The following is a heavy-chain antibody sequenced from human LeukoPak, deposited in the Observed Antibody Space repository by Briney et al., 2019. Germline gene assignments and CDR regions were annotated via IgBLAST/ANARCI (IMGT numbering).Heavy chain of an antibody. Sequence: GGSLRLSCAASGFTFSSYWMNWASQAPGKGLEWVASINHNGNVNYYVDSVKGRFTISRDNVKNSLYLQMSNLRAEDTAVYFCARGGGLDVWGQGATVTVSS. J-gene: IGHJ6*02. CDR2: INHNGNVN. CDR3: ARGGGLDV. V-gene: IGHV3-7*03. CDR1: GFTFSSYW. D-gene: IGHD3-16*01.